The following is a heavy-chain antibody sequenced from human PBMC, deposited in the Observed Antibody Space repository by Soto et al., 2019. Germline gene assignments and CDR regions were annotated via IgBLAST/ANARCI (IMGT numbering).Heavy chain of an antibody. CDR1: GFTFSSYA. CDR3: ARGGGQLWYIDY. J-gene: IGHJ4*02. D-gene: IGHD5-18*01. V-gene: IGHV3-30-3*01. Sequence: QVQLVESGGGVVQPGRSLRLSCAASGFTFSSYAMHWVRQAPGKGLEWVAVISYDGSNKYYADSVKGRFTISRDNSKNTLYLQMNSLRAEDTAVYYCARGGGQLWYIDYWCQGTLVTVSS. CDR2: ISYDGSNK.